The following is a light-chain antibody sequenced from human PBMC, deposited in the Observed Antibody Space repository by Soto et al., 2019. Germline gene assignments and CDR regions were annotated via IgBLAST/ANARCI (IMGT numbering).Light chain of an antibody. Sequence: QSALTQPPSASGSPGQSVTISCTGTSSDVGAYNYVSWYQQHAGKAPKLVIYEVTKRPSGVPDRFSGSKSANTASLTVSGLQAEDEADYYCSLFASSNTWVFGGGTKPPS. CDR3: SLFASSNTWV. J-gene: IGLJ3*02. CDR1: SSDVGAYNY. CDR2: EVT. V-gene: IGLV2-8*01.